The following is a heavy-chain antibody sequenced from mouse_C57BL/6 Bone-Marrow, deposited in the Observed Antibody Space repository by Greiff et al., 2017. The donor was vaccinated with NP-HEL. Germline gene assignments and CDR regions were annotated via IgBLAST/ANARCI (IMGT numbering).Heavy chain of an antibody. Sequence: VQLQQSGPELVKPGASVKISCKASGYTFTDYYMNWVKQSHGKSLEWIGDINPNNGGTSYNQKFKGKATLTVDKSSSTAYMELRSLTSEDSAVYYCARGGSRVLYAMDYWGQGTSVTVSS. CDR3: ARGGSRVLYAMDY. CDR2: INPNNGGT. V-gene: IGHV1-26*01. D-gene: IGHD1-1*01. CDR1: GYTFTDYY. J-gene: IGHJ4*01.